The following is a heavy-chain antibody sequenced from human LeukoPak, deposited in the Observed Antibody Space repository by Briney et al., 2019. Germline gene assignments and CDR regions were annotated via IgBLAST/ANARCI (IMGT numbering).Heavy chain of an antibody. J-gene: IGHJ6*02. Sequence: ASVKVSCKASGYTFTSYYMHWVRQAPGQGLEWMGIINPSGGSTSYAQKFQGRVTMTRDTSTSTVYMELSSLRSEDTAVYYCARVLVPSIADRQYGMDVWGQGTTVTVSS. CDR1: GYTFTSYY. CDR3: ARVLVPSIADRQYGMDV. CDR2: INPSGGST. V-gene: IGHV1-46*01. D-gene: IGHD6-6*01.